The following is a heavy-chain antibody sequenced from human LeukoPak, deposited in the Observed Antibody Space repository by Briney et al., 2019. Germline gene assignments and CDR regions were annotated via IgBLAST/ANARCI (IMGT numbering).Heavy chain of an antibody. J-gene: IGHJ4*02. V-gene: IGHV1-46*01. CDR1: GYIFTSYF. D-gene: IGHD6-19*01. CDR3: AREISVAGTGDY. Sequence: ASVKVSCKASGYIFTSYFMHWVRQAPGQGLEWMGIINPSGGSTSYAQKFQGRVTMTRDMSTSTVYMELSSLRSEDTAVYYCAREISVAGTGDYWGQGTLVTVSS. CDR2: INPSGGST.